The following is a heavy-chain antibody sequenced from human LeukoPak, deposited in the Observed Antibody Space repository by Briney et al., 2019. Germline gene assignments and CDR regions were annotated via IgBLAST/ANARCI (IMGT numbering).Heavy chain of an antibody. D-gene: IGHD3-10*01. J-gene: IGHJ5*02. CDR3: ARVVPWFGELLFDNWFDP. CDR1: GGSISSYY. CDR2: IYYSGST. Sequence: SETLSLTCTVSGGSISSYYWSWIRQPPGKGLEWIGYIYYSGSTNYNPSLKSRVTISVDTSKNQFSLKLSSVTAADTAVYYCARVVPWFGELLFDNWFDPWGQGTLVTAPS. V-gene: IGHV4-59*01.